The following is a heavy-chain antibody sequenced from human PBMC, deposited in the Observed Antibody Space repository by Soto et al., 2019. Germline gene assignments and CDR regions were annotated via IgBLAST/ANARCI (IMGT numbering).Heavy chain of an antibody. CDR3: AKDGGKDGYFGNWFDP. J-gene: IGHJ5*02. D-gene: IGHD5-12*01. V-gene: IGHV1-69*15. CDR2: FNPIFGSA. Sequence: QVQLVQSGAEVKKPGSSVKVSCKASGGTFSNYAITWVRQAPGQGLEWMGRFNPIFGSANYAKKFQGRVKITADESTTTAYMELSSLRSDDTAVYYWAKDGGKDGYFGNWFDPWGQGTLVTVSS. CDR1: GGTFSNYA.